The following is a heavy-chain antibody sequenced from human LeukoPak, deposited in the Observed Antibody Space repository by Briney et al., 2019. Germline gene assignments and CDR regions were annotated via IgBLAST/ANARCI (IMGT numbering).Heavy chain of an antibody. J-gene: IGHJ3*02. V-gene: IGHV1-69*01. Sequence: SVKVSCKASGGTFSSYAISWVRQAPGQGLEWMGGIIPIFGTANYAQKFQGRVTITADESTSTAYMELSSLRSEDTAVYYCARASGSVDIVGATDAFDIWGQGTMVTVSS. D-gene: IGHD1-26*01. CDR3: ARASGSVDIVGATDAFDI. CDR1: GGTFSSYA. CDR2: IIPIFGTA.